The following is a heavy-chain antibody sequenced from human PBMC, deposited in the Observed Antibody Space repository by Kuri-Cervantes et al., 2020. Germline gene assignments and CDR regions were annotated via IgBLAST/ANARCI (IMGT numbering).Heavy chain of an antibody. V-gene: IGHV3-48*04. J-gene: IGHJ5*02. CDR2: ISSSSSTI. D-gene: IGHD3-22*01. Sequence: GESLKISCAASGFTFSSYSMNWVRQAPGKGLEWVSYISSSSSTIYYADSVKGRFTISRDNAKNSLYLQMNSLRAEDTAVYYCARGGLYYYDSSGPAGWFDPWGQGTLVTGAS. CDR3: ARGGLYYYDSSGPAGWFDP. CDR1: GFTFSSYS.